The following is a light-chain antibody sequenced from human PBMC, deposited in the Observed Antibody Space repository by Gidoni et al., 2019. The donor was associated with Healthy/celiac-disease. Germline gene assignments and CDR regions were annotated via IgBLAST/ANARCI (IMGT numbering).Light chain of an antibody. J-gene: IGLJ2*01. CDR1: SSNIGSNT. CDR2: GNN. CDR3: AAWDDILNGVV. V-gene: IGLV1-44*01. Sequence: QSVLTQPCAASGNPGQRVTISCSGSSSNIGSNTVNWYQQPPGTAPKLLIYGNNQRPSGVPDRFSGSKSCTSASLAISGLQSEDDADYYCAAWDDILNGVVFGGGTKLTVL.